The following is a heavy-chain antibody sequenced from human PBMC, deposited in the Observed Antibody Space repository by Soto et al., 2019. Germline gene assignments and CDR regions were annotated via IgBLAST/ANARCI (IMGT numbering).Heavy chain of an antibody. CDR3: ARTGLQIVKSTYYFYGLDV. D-gene: IGHD1-1*01. J-gene: IGHJ6*02. CDR2: IKQDGPEQ. Sequence: GVSRRLSCAASGCTFSRYWISWVRQAPEKGLQWVANIKQDGPEQNYVASVKGRFTVSRDNATNSLYLQMNSLRAEDTAVYYCARTGLQIVKSTYYFYGLDVGGQGTRDTVSS. V-gene: IGHV3-7*02. CDR1: GCTFSRYW.